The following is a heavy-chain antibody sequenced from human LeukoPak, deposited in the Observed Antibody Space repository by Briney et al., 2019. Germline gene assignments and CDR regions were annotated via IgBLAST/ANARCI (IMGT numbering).Heavy chain of an antibody. V-gene: IGHV3-9*01. J-gene: IGHJ4*02. CDR3: AKDIGSGWYWSSTLDY. CDR1: GFTFDDYA. CDR2: ISWNSGSI. Sequence: GGSLRLSCAASGFTFDDYAMHWVRQAPGKGLEWVSGISWNSGSIGYADSVKGRFTISRDNAKNSLYLQMNSLRAEDTALYYCAKDIGSGWYWSSTLDYWGQGTLVTVSS. D-gene: IGHD6-19*01.